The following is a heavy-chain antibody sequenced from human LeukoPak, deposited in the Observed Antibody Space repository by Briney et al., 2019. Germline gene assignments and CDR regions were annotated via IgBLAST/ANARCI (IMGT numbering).Heavy chain of an antibody. Sequence: GGSLRLSCAASGFTFSSYWMSWVRQAPGKGLEWVANIKQDGSEKYYVDSVKGQFTISRDNAKNSLYLQMNSLRAEDTAVYYCARGWGIGPAANFDLWGRGTLVTVSS. V-gene: IGHV3-7*01. D-gene: IGHD3-16*01. CDR2: IKQDGSEK. J-gene: IGHJ2*01. CDR1: GFTFSSYW. CDR3: ARGWGIGPAANFDL.